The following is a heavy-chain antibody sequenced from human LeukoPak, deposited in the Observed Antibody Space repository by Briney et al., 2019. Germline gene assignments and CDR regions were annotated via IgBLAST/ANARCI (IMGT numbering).Heavy chain of an antibody. D-gene: IGHD1-26*01. Sequence: PGRSLRLSCAASGFTFSSYGMHWVRQAPGKGLEWVAVISYDGSNKYYADSVKGRFTISRDNSKNTLYLQMNSLRAEDTAVYYCAREGKETVGATDIDYWGQGTLVTVSS. CDR1: GFTFSSYG. V-gene: IGHV3-30*03. CDR2: ISYDGSNK. CDR3: AREGKETVGATDIDY. J-gene: IGHJ4*02.